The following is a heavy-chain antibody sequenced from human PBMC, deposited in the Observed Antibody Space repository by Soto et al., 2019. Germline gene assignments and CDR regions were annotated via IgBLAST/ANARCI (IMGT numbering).Heavy chain of an antibody. J-gene: IGHJ5*02. Sequence: GSLRLSCAASGFTFSSYSMNWVRQAPGKGLEWVSYISSSSSTIYYADSVKGRFTISRDNAKNSLYLQMNSLRDEDTAVYYCARDSPYSSSWYDLNWFDPWGQGTLVTVSS. CDR2: ISSSSSTI. D-gene: IGHD6-13*01. CDR1: GFTFSSYS. CDR3: ARDSPYSSSWYDLNWFDP. V-gene: IGHV3-48*02.